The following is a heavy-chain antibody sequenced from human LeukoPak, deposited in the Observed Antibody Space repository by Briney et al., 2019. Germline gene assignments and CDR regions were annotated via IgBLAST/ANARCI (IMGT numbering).Heavy chain of an antibody. V-gene: IGHV3-7*01. Sequence: GGSLRPSCAASGFTFSGFSMSWVRQSPTKGLEWVANIKQDGSERYYVDSVKGRFTISRDNAKSSLSLQMNNLRVEDTAVYYCARAGSHWHYVYWGQGTVVTVSS. D-gene: IGHD3-10*01. CDR3: ARAGSHWHYVY. J-gene: IGHJ4*02. CDR2: IKQDGSER. CDR1: GFTFSGFS.